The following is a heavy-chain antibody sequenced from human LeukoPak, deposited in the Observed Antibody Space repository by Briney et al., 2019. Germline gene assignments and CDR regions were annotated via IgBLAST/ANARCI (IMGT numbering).Heavy chain of an antibody. J-gene: IGHJ5*02. D-gene: IGHD2-2*01. CDR1: GGSFSGYY. Sequence: PSETLSLTCAVYGGSFSGYYWSWIRQPPGKGLEWIGEINHSGGTNYNPSLKSRVTISVDTSKNQFSLKLSSVTAADTAVYYCARGGLGYCSSTSCFNWLDPWGQGTLVTVSS. CDR3: ARGGLGYCSSTSCFNWLDP. V-gene: IGHV4-34*01. CDR2: INHSGGT.